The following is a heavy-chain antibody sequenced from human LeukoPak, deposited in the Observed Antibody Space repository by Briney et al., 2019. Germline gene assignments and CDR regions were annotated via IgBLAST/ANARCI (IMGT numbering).Heavy chain of an antibody. CDR3: AKGSSQYYFDY. CDR1: GFTFSSYA. CDR2: IVGSGTKT. J-gene: IGHJ4*02. V-gene: IGHV3-23*01. Sequence: QPRGSLRLSCAASGFTFSSYAMSWVRQAPGKGLEWVSGIVGSGTKTYYADSVKGRFTISRDNSKNTLYLQMNSLRAEDTALYYCAKGSSQYYFDYWGQGTLVTVSS.